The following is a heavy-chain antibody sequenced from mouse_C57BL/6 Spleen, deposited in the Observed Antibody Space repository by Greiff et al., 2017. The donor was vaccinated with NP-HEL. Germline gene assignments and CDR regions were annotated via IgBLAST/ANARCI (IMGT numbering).Heavy chain of an antibody. V-gene: IGHV2-6-1*01. CDR2: IWSDGST. D-gene: IGHD2-4*01. Sequence: VMLVESGPGLVAPSQSLSITCTVSGFSLTSYGVHWVRQPPGKGLEWLVVIWSDGSTTYTSALKSRRSISKDNSKSQVCLKMNRLQTDDTAMYYCARHDYSRYAMDYWGQGTSVTVSS. CDR3: ARHDYSRYAMDY. J-gene: IGHJ4*01. CDR1: GFSLTSYG.